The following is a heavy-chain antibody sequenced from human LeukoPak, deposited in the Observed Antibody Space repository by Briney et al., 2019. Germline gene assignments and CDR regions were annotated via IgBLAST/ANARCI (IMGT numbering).Heavy chain of an antibody. CDR2: IYTSGST. V-gene: IGHV4-4*09. CDR3: ARQGPRVLTPMTPFDI. D-gene: IGHD2-21*02. J-gene: IGHJ3*02. Sequence: PSETLSLTCTVSGGSIGSYYWSWIRQPPGKRLEWIGNIYTSGSTNYNPSLRSRVTISVDTSMNQFSLKMTSVTAADRAVYFCARQGPRVLTPMTPFDIWARGQWSPSLQ. CDR1: GGSIGSYY.